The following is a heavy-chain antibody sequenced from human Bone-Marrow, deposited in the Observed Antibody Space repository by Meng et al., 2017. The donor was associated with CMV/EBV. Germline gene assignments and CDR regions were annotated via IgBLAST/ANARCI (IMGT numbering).Heavy chain of an antibody. J-gene: IGHJ5*02. CDR1: GGSFSGYY. CDR3: AREISGVEGRWFDP. CDR2: INHSGST. Sequence: ESLKISCAVYGGSFSGYYWSWIRQPPGKGLEWIGEINHSGSTNHNPSLKSRVTISVDTSKNQVSLNLTSVTAADTAVYYCAREISGVEGRWFDPWGQGTLVTVSS. D-gene: IGHD3-10*01. V-gene: IGHV4-34*01.